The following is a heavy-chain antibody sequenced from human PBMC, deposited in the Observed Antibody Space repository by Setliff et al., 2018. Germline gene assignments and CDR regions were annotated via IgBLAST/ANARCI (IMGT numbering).Heavy chain of an antibody. CDR1: GGSFSGYY. CDR2: INHSGST. V-gene: IGHV4-34*01. CDR3: ARKGNYYDSSGSKDDAFDI. Sequence: SETLSLTCAVYGGSFSGYYWSWIRQPPGKGLEWIGEINHSGSTNYNPSLKSRVTISVDTSKSQFSLKLSSVTAADTAVYYCARKGNYYDSSGSKDDAFDIWGQGTMVTVS. D-gene: IGHD3-22*01. J-gene: IGHJ3*02.